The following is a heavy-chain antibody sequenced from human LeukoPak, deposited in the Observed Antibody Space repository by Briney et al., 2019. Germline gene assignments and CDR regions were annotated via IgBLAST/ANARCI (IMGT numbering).Heavy chain of an antibody. D-gene: IGHD5-12*01. J-gene: IGHJ4*02. CDR3: ARGVVATMIDY. CDR1: GGSISGYY. Sequence: SETLSLTCTVSGGSISGYYWSWIRQPPGKGLEWIGYIYYSGSTNYNPSLKSRVTISVDTSKNQFSLKLSSVTAADTAVYYCARGVVATMIDYWGQGTLVTVSS. V-gene: IGHV4-59*01. CDR2: IYYSGST.